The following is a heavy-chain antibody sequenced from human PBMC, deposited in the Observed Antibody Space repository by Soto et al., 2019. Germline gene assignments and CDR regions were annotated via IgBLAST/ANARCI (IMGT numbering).Heavy chain of an antibody. J-gene: IGHJ4*02. CDR1: GGSISSGGYY. V-gene: IGHV4-31*03. CDR3: ARSDHDSSGYYPPWAFDY. CDR2: IYYSGST. D-gene: IGHD3-22*01. Sequence: SETLSLTCTVSGGSISSGGYYWSWIRQHPGKGLEWIGYIYYSGSTYYNPSLKSRVTISVDTSKNQFSLKLSSVTAADTAVYYCARSDHDSSGYYPPWAFDYWGQGTLVTVSS.